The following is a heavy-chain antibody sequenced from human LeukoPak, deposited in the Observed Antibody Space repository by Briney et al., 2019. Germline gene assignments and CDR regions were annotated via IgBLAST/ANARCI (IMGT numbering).Heavy chain of an antibody. V-gene: IGHV4-59*01. CDR2: IYYSGGT. D-gene: IGHD3-10*01. CDR3: AVQGSGFHNAPAGDFDY. CDR1: GGSISSYY. J-gene: IGHJ4*02. Sequence: SETLSVTCTVSGGSISSYYWSWIRQPPGKGLEWIGYIYYSGGTNYNPSLKSRVTISVDTSKNQFSLKLSSVTAADTAVYYCAVQGSGFHNAPAGDFDYWGQGTLVTVSS.